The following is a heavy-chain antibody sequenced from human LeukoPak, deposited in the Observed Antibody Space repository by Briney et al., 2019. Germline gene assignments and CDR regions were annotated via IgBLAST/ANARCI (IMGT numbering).Heavy chain of an antibody. CDR1: ELTFSSYA. CDR2: VSGSGGST. V-gene: IGHV3-23*01. D-gene: IGHD6-19*01. Sequence: GGSLRLSCATSELTFSSYAMSWVRQAPGKGLEWVSAVSGSGGSTYYADSVKGRFTISRDNSKNTLYLQMNSLRAEDTAVYYCAKDRLQWLGAFDIWGQGTMVTVSS. J-gene: IGHJ3*02. CDR3: AKDRLQWLGAFDI.